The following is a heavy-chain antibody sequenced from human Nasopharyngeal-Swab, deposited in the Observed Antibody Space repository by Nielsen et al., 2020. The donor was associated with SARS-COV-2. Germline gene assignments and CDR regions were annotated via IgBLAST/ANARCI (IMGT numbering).Heavy chain of an antibody. CDR3: TAECSSTSCYADY. J-gene: IGHJ4*02. D-gene: IGHD2-2*01. CDR1: GFTFSSSG. CDR2: ISYDGSNE. V-gene: IGHV3-30*03. Sequence: GESLKISCAASGFTFSSSGMDWVRQAPGKGLEWVAVISYDGSNEYYGDSVKGRFTISRDNSKNTLYLQMNSLKTEDTAVYYCTAECSSTSCYADYWGQGTLVTVSS.